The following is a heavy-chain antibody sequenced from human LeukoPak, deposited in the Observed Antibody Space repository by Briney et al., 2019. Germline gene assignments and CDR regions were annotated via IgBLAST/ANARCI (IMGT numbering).Heavy chain of an antibody. CDR3: ARMGGYSGYDFGY. Sequence: GGSLRLSCAASGFTFSSYGMHWVRQAPGKGLEWVALIWYDGSNKDYADSVKGRFTISRDNSKNTLDLQMNSLRAEDTAVYYCARMGGYSGYDFGYWGQGTLVTVSS. V-gene: IGHV3-33*01. CDR1: GFTFSSYG. D-gene: IGHD5-12*01. CDR2: IWYDGSNK. J-gene: IGHJ4*02.